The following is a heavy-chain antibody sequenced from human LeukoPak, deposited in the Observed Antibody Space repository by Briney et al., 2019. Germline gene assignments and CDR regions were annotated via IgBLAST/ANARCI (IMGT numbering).Heavy chain of an antibody. CDR2: INPSGAT. Sequence: ASVKVSCKASRYSFSNYYMNWVRQAPGQGLEWMGIINPSGATSSTQELYGRVTLTRDMSTGTFYMELTSLRSEDTAVYYCAKSGYNRFDYWGQGTLVTVSS. J-gene: IGHJ4*02. D-gene: IGHD5-24*01. CDR1: RYSFSNYY. CDR3: AKSGYNRFDY. V-gene: IGHV1-46*01.